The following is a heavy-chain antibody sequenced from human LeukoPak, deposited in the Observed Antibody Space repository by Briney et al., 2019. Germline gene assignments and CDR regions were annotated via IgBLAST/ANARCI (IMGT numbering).Heavy chain of an antibody. CDR2: ISSSSSYI. V-gene: IGHV3-21*01. J-gene: IGHJ4*02. CDR1: AFTFSSYS. CDR3: ARNYDSSGYPH. D-gene: IGHD3-22*01. Sequence: KSGGSLRLSCAASAFTFSSYSMNWVLQAPGKGLEWVSSISSSSSYIYYADSVKGRFTISRDNAKNSLYLQMNSLRAEDTAVYYCARNYDSSGYPHWGQGTLVTVSS.